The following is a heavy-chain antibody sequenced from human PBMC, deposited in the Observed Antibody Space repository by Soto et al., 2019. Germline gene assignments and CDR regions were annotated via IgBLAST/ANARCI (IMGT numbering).Heavy chain of an antibody. CDR2: MMPIFGTA. Sequence: QVQLVQSGAEVKKRGSSVQVSCKASGGTFISYAISWVRQAPGHGLEWLGGMMPIFGTANYAQKFQGRVTITADEYTSTAHMELSTVRSEDGAVDYCARDWTVSAYLYYYCGMDVWGQGTTVPVSS. CDR3: ARDWTVSAYLYYYCGMDV. V-gene: IGHV1-69*01. D-gene: IGHD4-4*01. J-gene: IGHJ6*02. CDR1: GGTFISYA.